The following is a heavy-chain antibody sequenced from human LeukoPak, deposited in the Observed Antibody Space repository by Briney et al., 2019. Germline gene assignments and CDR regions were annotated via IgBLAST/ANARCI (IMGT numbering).Heavy chain of an antibody. D-gene: IGHD4-17*01. V-gene: IGHV1-8*01. Sequence: GASVKVSCKASGYTFTSYDINWVRQATGQGLEWMGWMNPNSGGTSSAQKFQGRVTMTRDTSITTAYMELSSLRFDDTAVYYCARAMDDYGKNWFDPWGQGTLVTVSS. CDR2: MNPNSGGT. CDR3: ARAMDDYGKNWFDP. J-gene: IGHJ5*02. CDR1: GYTFTSYD.